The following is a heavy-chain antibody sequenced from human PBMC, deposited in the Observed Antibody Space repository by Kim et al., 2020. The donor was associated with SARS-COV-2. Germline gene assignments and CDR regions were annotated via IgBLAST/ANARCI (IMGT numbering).Heavy chain of an antibody. D-gene: IGHD3-9*01. J-gene: IGHJ6*01. CDR3: AKDRGIRYFDWSPFYG. V-gene: IGHV3-30*18. CDR2: ISYDGSNK. CDR1: GFTFSSYG. Sequence: GGSLRLSCAASGFTFSSYGMHWVRQAPGKGLEWVAVISYDGSNKYYADSVKGRFTISRDNSKNTLYLQMNSLRAEDTAVYYCAKDRGIRYFDWSPFYG.